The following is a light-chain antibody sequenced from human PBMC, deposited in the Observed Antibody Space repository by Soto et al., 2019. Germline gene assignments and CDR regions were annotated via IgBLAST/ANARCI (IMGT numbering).Light chain of an antibody. J-gene: IGKJ1*01. CDR1: QGISNY. Sequence: DIQMTQSPSSLSASVGDRVTITCRASQGISNYLAWYQQKPGKVPKLLIYAASTLQSGVPSRFRGSGSGTDFTLTISSLQPEDVATYYCQQSYSTPAWTFGQGTKVDIK. CDR2: AAS. CDR3: QQSYSTPAWT. V-gene: IGKV1-27*01.